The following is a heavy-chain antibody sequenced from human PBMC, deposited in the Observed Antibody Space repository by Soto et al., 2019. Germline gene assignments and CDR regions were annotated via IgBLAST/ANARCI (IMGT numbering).Heavy chain of an antibody. CDR1: GYTFTSYG. CDR3: AREGGYSYGDIPRHYYYGMDV. J-gene: IGHJ6*02. D-gene: IGHD5-18*01. CDR2: INPNSGGT. V-gene: IGHV1-2*04. Sequence: GASVKVSCKASGYTFTSYGISWVRQAPGQGLEWMGWINPNSGGTNYAQKFQGWVTMTRDTSISTAYMELSRLRSDDTAVYYCAREGGYSYGDIPRHYYYGMDVWGQGTTVTVSS.